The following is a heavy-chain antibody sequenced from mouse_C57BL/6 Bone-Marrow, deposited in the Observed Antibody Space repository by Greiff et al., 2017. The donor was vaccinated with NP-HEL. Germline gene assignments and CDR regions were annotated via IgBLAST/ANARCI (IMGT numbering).Heavy chain of an antibody. V-gene: IGHV1-54*01. D-gene: IGHD2-1*01. CDR3: ARGNWWYFDV. J-gene: IGHJ1*03. CDR2: INPGSGGT. Sequence: VQLQQSGAELVRPGTSVKVSCKASGYAFTNYLIEWVKQRPGQGLEWIGVINPGSGGTNYNEKFKGKATLTADKSSSTAYMQLSSLTSEDSAVYFCARGNWWYFDVWGTGTTVTVSS. CDR1: GYAFTNYL.